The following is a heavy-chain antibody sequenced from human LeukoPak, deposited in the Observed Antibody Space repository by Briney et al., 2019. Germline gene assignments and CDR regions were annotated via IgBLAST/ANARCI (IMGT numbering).Heavy chain of an antibody. J-gene: IGHJ4*02. D-gene: IGHD4/OR15-4a*01. V-gene: IGHV3-15*01. CDR3: STCGANALGF. CDR1: GFTFSGTW. Sequence: GGSLRLSCAASGFTFSGTWVSWVRQAPGQGLEWVGRIKSKSGGETKDYAAPVKGRFTISKDDSSNTVYLQMNSLKAEDTAVYYCSTCGANALGFWAQGSLVTVSS. CDR2: IKSKSGGETK.